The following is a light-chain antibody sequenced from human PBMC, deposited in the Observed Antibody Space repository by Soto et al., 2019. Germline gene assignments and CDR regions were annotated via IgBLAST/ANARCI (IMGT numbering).Light chain of an antibody. Sequence: EIVMTQSPATLSLSPGERATLSCRASQRISSKLAWYQQKPGQAPRLLIYATSTRATGIPDRFSGSGSGTEFTLTISSLQSEDFATYHCEQYDNKPPITFGQGTRLE. CDR1: QRISSK. V-gene: IGKV3D-15*01. CDR2: ATS. J-gene: IGKJ5*01. CDR3: EQYDNKPPIT.